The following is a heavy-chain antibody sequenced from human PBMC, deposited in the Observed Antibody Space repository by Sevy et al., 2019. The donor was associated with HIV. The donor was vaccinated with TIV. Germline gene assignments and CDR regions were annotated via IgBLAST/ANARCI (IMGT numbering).Heavy chain of an antibody. CDR3: ARDDTASYLPVS. Sequence: GGSLRLSCAASGFTFSDYSLNWVRQAPGKGLEWVSYISRSGTTRHYADSVRGRFTISRDEAKNSLYLKMSSLRDEDTAVYYCARDDTASYLPVSWGQGTLVTVSS. D-gene: IGHD3-10*01. CDR1: GFTFSDYS. CDR2: ISRSGTTR. V-gene: IGHV3-48*02. J-gene: IGHJ4*02.